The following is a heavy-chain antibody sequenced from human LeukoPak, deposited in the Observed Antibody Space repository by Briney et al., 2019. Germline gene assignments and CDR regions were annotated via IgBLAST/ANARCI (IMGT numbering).Heavy chain of an antibody. D-gene: IGHD5-24*01. CDR1: GFTFSSYA. J-gene: IGHJ4*02. Sequence: GGSLRLSCTASGFTFSSYAMSWVRQAPGKGLEWVSDISESGGSTYYADSVKGRFTISRDNAKNTLYLQVNSLRAEDTAVYYCARGGLEPVDYWGQGTLVTVSS. V-gene: IGHV3-23*01. CDR2: ISESGGST. CDR3: ARGGLEPVDY.